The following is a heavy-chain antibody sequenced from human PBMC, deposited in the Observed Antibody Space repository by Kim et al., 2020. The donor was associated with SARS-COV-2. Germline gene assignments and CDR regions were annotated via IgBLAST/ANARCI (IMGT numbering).Heavy chain of an antibody. CDR3: ARDGYDSSGYYYPGNAFDI. CDR2: IYYSGSS. Sequence: SETLSLTCTVSGGSISSYYWSWIRQPPGKGLEWIGYIYYSGSSNYNPSLKSRVTISVDTSKNQFSLKLSSVTAADTAVYYCARDGYDSSGYYYPGNAFDIWGQGAMVTVSS. D-gene: IGHD3-22*01. CDR1: GGSISSYY. V-gene: IGHV4-59*13. J-gene: IGHJ3*02.